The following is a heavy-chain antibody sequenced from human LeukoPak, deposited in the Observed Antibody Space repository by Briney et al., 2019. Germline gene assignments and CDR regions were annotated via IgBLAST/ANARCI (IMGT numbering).Heavy chain of an antibody. D-gene: IGHD3-3*01. V-gene: IGHV4-39*01. Sequence: MPSETLSLTCTVSGGSISSSSYYWGWIRQPPGKGLEWIGSIYYSGSTYYNPSLKSRVTISVDTSKNQFSLKLSSVTAADTAVYYCARGSRWIFGVVIESYYFDYWGQGTLVTVSS. CDR1: GGSISSSSYY. J-gene: IGHJ4*02. CDR3: ARGSRWIFGVVIESYYFDY. CDR2: IYYSGST.